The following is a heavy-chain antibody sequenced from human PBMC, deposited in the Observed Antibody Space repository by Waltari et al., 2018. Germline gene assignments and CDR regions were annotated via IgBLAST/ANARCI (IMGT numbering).Heavy chain of an antibody. V-gene: IGHV4-34*01. CDR1: SGPFSAYS. Sequence: QVQLQQWGAGLLKPLETLSLTCAVYSGPFSAYSWGWIRQPPGKGLEWIGEINERGITNYNPSLKTRVTISVDTSNNQFSLNLSSVTAADTAQYYCARRLFYGSGSYYGWGQGTRVTVSS. D-gene: IGHD3-10*01. CDR3: ARRLFYGSGSYYG. CDR2: INERGIT. J-gene: IGHJ4*02.